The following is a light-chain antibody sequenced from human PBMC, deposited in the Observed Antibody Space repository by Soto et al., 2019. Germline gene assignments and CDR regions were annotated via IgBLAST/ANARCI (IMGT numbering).Light chain of an antibody. V-gene: IGLV2-14*03. J-gene: IGLJ1*01. Sequence: QSVLTQPASVSGSLGQSITISCTGTSSDIGHYDYVSWYQQHPGKAPKLMIYHATYRPSGVSNRYSGSKSGNSASLTISGLQADDEADYYCCSLTTSHTYVFGSGTKVTVL. CDR3: CSLTTSHTYV. CDR2: HAT. CDR1: SSDIGHYDY.